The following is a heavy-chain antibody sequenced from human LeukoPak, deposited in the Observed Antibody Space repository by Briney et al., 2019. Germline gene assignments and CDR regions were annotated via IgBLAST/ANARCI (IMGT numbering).Heavy chain of an antibody. Sequence: PGGSLRLSCAASGFTVSCNYMSWVRRAPGKGLEWVAVIWYDGSNKYYADSVKGRFTISRDNSKNTLYLQMNSLRAEDTAVYYCAGYYDSSGYLWGQGTLVTVSS. CDR1: GFTVSCNY. V-gene: IGHV3-33*08. CDR3: AGYYDSSGYL. D-gene: IGHD3-22*01. J-gene: IGHJ4*02. CDR2: IWYDGSNK.